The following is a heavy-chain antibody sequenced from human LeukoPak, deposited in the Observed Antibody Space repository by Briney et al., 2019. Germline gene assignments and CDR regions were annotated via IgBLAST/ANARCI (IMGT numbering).Heavy chain of an antibody. D-gene: IGHD3-22*01. J-gene: IGHJ4*02. CDR3: AKDRAMIVVVPDDY. Sequence: GGSLRLSCAASGSTFSSYAMSWVRQAPGKGLEWVSAISGSGGSTYYADSVKGRFTISRDNSKNTLYLQMNSLRAEDTAVYYCAKDRAMIVVVPDDYWGQGTLVTVSS. V-gene: IGHV3-23*01. CDR1: GSTFSSYA. CDR2: ISGSGGST.